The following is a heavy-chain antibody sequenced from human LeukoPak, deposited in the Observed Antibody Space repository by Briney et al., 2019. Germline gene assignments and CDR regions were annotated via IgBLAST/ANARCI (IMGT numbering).Heavy chain of an antibody. CDR3: ARDRDYGSGIFDY. CDR2: INPNSGGT. Sequence: ASVKVSCTASGYTFTGYYMHWVRQAPGQGLEWMGWINPNSGGTNYAQKFQGRVTMTRDTSISTAYVELNRLRSDDTAVYYCARDRDYGSGIFDYWGQGTLVTVSS. CDR1: GYTFTGYY. J-gene: IGHJ4*02. D-gene: IGHD3-10*01. V-gene: IGHV1-2*02.